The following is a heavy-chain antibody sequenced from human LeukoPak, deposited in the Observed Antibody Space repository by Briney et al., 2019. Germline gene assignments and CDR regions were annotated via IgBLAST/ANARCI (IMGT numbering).Heavy chain of an antibody. CDR2: IIPIFGTA. J-gene: IGHJ3*02. CDR1: GGTFSSYA. D-gene: IGHD2/OR15-2a*01. V-gene: IGHV1-69*05. Sequence: SVSVSSKASGGTFSSYAISWVRQAPGQGLEWMGGIIPIFGTANYAQKFQGRVTTTTDESTSTAYMELSSLRSEDTAVYYCASNRARGAFDIWGQGTMVTVSS. CDR3: ASNRARGAFDI.